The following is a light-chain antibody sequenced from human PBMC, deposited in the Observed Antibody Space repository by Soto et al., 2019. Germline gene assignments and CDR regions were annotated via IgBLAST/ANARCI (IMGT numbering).Light chain of an antibody. Sequence: DIQMTQSPSSLSASVGDRVTITCRASLPISNYLAWYQQKPGKIPNLLIYAASTLQVGVPSRFSGSDSVTDFTLNISSFQPDDVAPYYCQKYNSAPLPFGGGTKVEIK. CDR1: LPISNY. V-gene: IGKV1-27*01. CDR3: QKYNSAPLP. J-gene: IGKJ4*01. CDR2: AAS.